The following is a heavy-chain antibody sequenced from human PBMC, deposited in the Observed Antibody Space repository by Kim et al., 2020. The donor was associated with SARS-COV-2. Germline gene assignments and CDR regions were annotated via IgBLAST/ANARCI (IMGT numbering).Heavy chain of an antibody. Sequence: SETLSLTCTVSGASITSYYWTWIRQPPGKGLELLGYIYYSGTTNYNPSLNSRVTLSVDTSKNQFSLKLSSVTAADTAVYYCASYSGSFYFQHWGLGTLITVSS. D-gene: IGHD1-26*01. CDR2: IYYSGTT. CDR1: GASITSYY. J-gene: IGHJ1*01. V-gene: IGHV4-59*13. CDR3: ASYSGSFYFQH.